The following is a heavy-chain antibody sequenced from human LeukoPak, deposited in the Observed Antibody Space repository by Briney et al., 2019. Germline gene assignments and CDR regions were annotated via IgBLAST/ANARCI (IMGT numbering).Heavy chain of an antibody. D-gene: IGHD3-10*01. CDR1: GGSMSSYY. V-gene: IGHV4-59*08. CDR2: IYYSGST. Sequence: PSETLSLTCTVSGGSMSSYYWSWIRQPPGKGLEWIGYIYYSGSTNYNPSLKSRVTISVDTSKNQFSLKLSSVTAADTAVYFCARLHRGDDAFDIWGQGTMVTVSS. CDR3: ARLHRGDDAFDI. J-gene: IGHJ3*02.